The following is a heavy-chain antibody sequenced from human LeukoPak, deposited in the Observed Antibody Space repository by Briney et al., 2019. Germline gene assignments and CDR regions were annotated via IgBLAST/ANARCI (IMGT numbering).Heavy chain of an antibody. D-gene: IGHD6-13*01. CDR1: GFTFSSYA. J-gene: IGHJ6*03. V-gene: IGHV3-23*01. Sequence: GGSLRLSCAASGFTFSSYAMSWVRQAPGKGLEWVSAISGSGGSTYYADSVKGRFTISRDNSKNTLYLQMNSLRAEDTAVYYCARGSSSWYGGYYYYYMDVWGKGTTVTVSS. CDR2: ISGSGGST. CDR3: ARGSSSWYGGYYYYYMDV.